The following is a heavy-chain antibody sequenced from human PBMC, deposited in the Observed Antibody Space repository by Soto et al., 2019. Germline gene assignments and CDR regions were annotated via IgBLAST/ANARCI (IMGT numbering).Heavy chain of an antibody. J-gene: IGHJ4*02. CDR2: ISSSSSYI. Sequence: PGGSLRLSCAASGFTFSSYSMNWVRQAPGKGLEWVSSISSSSSYIYYADSVKGRFTISRDNAKNSLYLQMNSLRAEDTAVYYCARDAFYDYIWGEMGGPYYFDYWGQGTLVTVSS. CDR3: ARDAFYDYIWGEMGGPYYFDY. D-gene: IGHD3-16*01. CDR1: GFTFSSYS. V-gene: IGHV3-21*01.